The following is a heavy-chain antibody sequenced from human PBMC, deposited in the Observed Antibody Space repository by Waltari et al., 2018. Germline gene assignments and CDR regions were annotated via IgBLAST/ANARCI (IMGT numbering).Heavy chain of an antibody. V-gene: IGHV4-39*07. D-gene: IGHD4-17*01. Sequence: QLQLQESGPGLVKPSETLSLTCTVSGGSISSSSYYWGWIRQPPGKGLEWIGSIYYSGSTYYNPSLKSRVTISVDTSKNQFSLKLSSVTAADTAVYYCARSFVDYAEIEEAYFDYRGQGTLVTVSS. J-gene: IGHJ4*02. CDR2: IYYSGST. CDR3: ARSFVDYAEIEEAYFDY. CDR1: GGSISSSSYY.